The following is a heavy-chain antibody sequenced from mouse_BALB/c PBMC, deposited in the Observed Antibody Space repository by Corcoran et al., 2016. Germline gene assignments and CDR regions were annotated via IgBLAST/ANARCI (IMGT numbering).Heavy chain of an antibody. CDR3: AREVPGGNPFDY. J-gene: IGHJ2*01. D-gene: IGHD2-1*01. CDR2: IYPYNDGT. CDR1: GYTFTSYV. Sequence: EFQLHQSGPGLVKPGASVMMSCKASGYTFTSYVMHWVKQKPGQGLEWIGYIYPYNDGTKYNEKFKGKATLTSDKSSSAVYMEFSSLTSEDSAVYYCAREVPGGNPFDYWGQGTTLTVSS. V-gene: IGHV1S136*01.